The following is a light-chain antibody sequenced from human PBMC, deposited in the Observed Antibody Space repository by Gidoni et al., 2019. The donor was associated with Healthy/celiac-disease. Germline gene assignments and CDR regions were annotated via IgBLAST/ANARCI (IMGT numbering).Light chain of an antibody. CDR1: SSDVGGYNY. Sequence: QSALPQPASVSGSPGPSSTISCTGTSSDVGGYNYVSWYQQHPGKAPKLMIYDVSNRPSGVSNRFSGSKSGNTASLTISGLQAEDEADYYCSSYTSSSTLVVFGGGTKLTVL. CDR2: DVS. V-gene: IGLV2-14*01. CDR3: SSYTSSSTLVV. J-gene: IGLJ2*01.